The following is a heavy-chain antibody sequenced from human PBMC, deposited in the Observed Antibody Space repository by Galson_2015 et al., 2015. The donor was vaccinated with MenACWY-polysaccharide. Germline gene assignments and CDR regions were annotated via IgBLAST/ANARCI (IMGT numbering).Heavy chain of an antibody. CDR1: GFTFSSYW. Sequence: SLRLSCAASGFTFSSYWMSWVRQAPGKGLEWVANIKQDGSEKYYVDSVKGRFTISRDNAKNSLYLQMKSLRAEDTAVYYCARGDYDYGDRYGMDVWGQGTTVTVSS. V-gene: IGHV3-7*01. CDR3: ARGDYDYGDRYGMDV. CDR2: IKQDGSEK. J-gene: IGHJ6*02. D-gene: IGHD4-17*01.